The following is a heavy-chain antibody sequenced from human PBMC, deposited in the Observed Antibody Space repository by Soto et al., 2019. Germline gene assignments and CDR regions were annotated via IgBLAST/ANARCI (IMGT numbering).Heavy chain of an antibody. CDR3: AKDLYSGSPTGFDY. CDR1: GFTLSSYG. D-gene: IGHD1-26*01. CDR2: ISGSGGST. V-gene: IGHV3-23*01. J-gene: IGHJ4*02. Sequence: EVQLLESGGGLVKPGGSLRLSCEGSGFTLSSYGMTWVRQAPGKGLEWVSSISGSGGSTFYADSVKGRFTISRDNSKNTLSLQMNSLRAEDTAVYYCAKDLYSGSPTGFDYWGEGTLVTVSS.